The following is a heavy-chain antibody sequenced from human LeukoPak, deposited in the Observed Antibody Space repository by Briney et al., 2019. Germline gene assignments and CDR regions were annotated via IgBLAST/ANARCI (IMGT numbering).Heavy chain of an antibody. V-gene: IGHV3-7*01. CDR1: GFTFSSYW. J-gene: IGHJ6*02. CDR2: IKRDGSEK. D-gene: IGHD1-26*01. Sequence: PGGSLRLSCAASGFTFSSYWMSWVRQAPGKGLEWVANIKRDGSEKYYVDSVKGRFTISRDNAKNSLYLQMNSLRAEDAAVYYCARDLEVGANPDPYGMDVWGQGTTVTVSS. CDR3: ARDLEVGANPDPYGMDV.